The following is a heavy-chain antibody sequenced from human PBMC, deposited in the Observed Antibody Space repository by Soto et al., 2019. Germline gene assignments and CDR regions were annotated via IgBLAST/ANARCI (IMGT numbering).Heavy chain of an antibody. V-gene: IGHV1-18*01. D-gene: IGHD6-13*01. J-gene: IGHJ6*03. CDR3: ARDSSSWSGHYYMDV. Sequence: ASVKVSCKASGYTFTSYGISWVRQAPGQGLEWMGWISAYNGNTNYAQKLQGRVTMTTDTSTSTAYMELRSLRSDDTAVYYCARDSSSWSGHYYMDVWGKGTTVTRLL. CDR1: GYTFTSYG. CDR2: ISAYNGNT.